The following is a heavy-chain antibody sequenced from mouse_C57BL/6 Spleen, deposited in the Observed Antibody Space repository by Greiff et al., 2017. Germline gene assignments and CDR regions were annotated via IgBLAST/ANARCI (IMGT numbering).Heavy chain of an antibody. CDR2: IRSKSNNYAT. Sequence: EVQRVESGGGLVQPKGSLKLSCAASGFSFNTYAMNWVRQAPGKGLEWVARIRSKSNNYATYYADSVKDRFTISRDDSESMLYLQMNNLKTEDTAMYYCVRHRYDCDWYFDVWGTGTTVTVSS. J-gene: IGHJ1*03. D-gene: IGHD2-4*01. CDR1: GFSFNTYA. CDR3: VRHRYDCDWYFDV. V-gene: IGHV10-1*01.